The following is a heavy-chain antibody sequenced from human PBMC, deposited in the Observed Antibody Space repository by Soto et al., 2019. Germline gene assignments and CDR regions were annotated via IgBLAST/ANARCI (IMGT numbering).Heavy chain of an antibody. CDR1: GFPFSRSF. Sequence: EALPLSCAASGFPFSRSFMHWVRHAPGTGLVWGARVNTDGSATVYGRSVKARFTISRDNATNTVSLAMNDLRAVDTAVYLCAREHGAFIRTWYVRFDSWGQGTLVTVSS. D-gene: IGHD6-13*01. CDR2: VNTDGSAT. V-gene: IGHV3-74*01. CDR3: AREHGAFIRTWYVRFDS. J-gene: IGHJ4*02.